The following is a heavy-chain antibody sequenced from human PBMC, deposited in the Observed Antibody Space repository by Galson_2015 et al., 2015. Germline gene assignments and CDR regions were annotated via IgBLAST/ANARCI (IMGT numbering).Heavy chain of an antibody. CDR2: INSDGSRT. Sequence: SLRLSCAASGFTFSSSWMHWVRQVPGKGLVWVSRINSDGSRTIYADSVKGRFTISRDNAKNTLFLQMNSLRPEDTAVYYCARDREYHLDGWGRGTTVTVSS. J-gene: IGHJ6*02. CDR3: ARDREYHLDG. D-gene: IGHD2/OR15-2a*01. CDR1: GFTFSSSW. V-gene: IGHV3-74*01.